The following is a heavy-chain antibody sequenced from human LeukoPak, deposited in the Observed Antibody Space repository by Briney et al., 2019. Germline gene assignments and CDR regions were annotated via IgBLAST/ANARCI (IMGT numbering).Heavy chain of an antibody. CDR1: GFTFDDYA. V-gene: IGHV3-9*01. CDR2: INWNSDSI. D-gene: IGHD5-12*01. Sequence: GGSLRLSCAVSGFTFDDYAMHWVRQVPGTGLEWVSGINWNSDSIGYADSVTGRFTTSRDNAKNSLYLRMHSLRAEDTAFYYCAINGGGDSGYGNFDYWGQGTLVTVSS. J-gene: IGHJ4*02. CDR3: AINGGGDSGYGNFDY.